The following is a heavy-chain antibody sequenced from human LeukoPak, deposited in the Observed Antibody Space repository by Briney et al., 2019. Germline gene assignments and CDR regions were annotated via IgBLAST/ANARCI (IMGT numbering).Heavy chain of an antibody. CDR3: AKVDYGDYGFFDY. CDR1: GFTFSSYA. D-gene: IGHD4-17*01. CDR2: VSGSGGST. V-gene: IGHV3-23*01. Sequence: GGSLRLSCAASGFTFSSYAMTWVRQAPGKGLEWVSAVSGSGGSTFYADSVKGRFTISRDNSRNTLYLQMNSLRAEDTAVYYCAKVDYGDYGFFDYWGQGTLVTVSS. J-gene: IGHJ4*02.